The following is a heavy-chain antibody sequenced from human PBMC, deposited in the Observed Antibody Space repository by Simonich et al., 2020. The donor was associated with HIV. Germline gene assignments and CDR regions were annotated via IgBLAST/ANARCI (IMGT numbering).Heavy chain of an antibody. V-gene: IGHV4-34*01. CDR3: ARRDRELILYFDY. CDR2: INHSGIT. J-gene: IGHJ4*02. CDR1: GGSFSGYY. D-gene: IGHD3-3*01. Sequence: QVQLQQWGAGLLKPSDTLSLTCAVYGGSFSGYYWSWIRQPPGKGLEWIGEINHSGITNYKSSLNSRATISVDKSKNQFSLKLSSVTAADTAIYYCARRDRELILYFDYWGQGNLVTVSS.